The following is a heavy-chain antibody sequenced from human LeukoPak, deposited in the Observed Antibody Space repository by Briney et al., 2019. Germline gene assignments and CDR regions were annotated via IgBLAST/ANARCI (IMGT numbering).Heavy chain of an antibody. CDR3: ASLGAGDYDILPGYLDY. J-gene: IGHJ4*02. Sequence: GESLKISCKGSGYSFASYWIGWVRQMPGKGLEWMGIIYPGDSDTGYSPSFQGQVTISADKSISTAYLQWSSLKASAPAMYYCASLGAGDYDILPGYLDYGGQGPLVPVSS. V-gene: IGHV5-51*01. CDR1: GYSFASYW. CDR2: IYPGDSDT. D-gene: IGHD3-9*01.